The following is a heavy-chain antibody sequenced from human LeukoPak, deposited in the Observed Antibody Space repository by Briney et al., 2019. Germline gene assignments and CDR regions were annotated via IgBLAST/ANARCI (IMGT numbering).Heavy chain of an antibody. CDR1: GFTVSTNH. D-gene: IGHD2-21*02. V-gene: IGHV3-53*01. Sequence: GGSLRLSCAVSGFTVSTNHMSWVRQAPGRGLEWVSVIYNDGNTYYTDSVKGRFTISRDNSKNTVFLQMNSLRVEDTAVYYCARDREVVTAKAQMDVWGTGHTITVSS. CDR2: IYNDGNT. CDR3: ARDREVVTAKAQMDV. J-gene: IGHJ6*03.